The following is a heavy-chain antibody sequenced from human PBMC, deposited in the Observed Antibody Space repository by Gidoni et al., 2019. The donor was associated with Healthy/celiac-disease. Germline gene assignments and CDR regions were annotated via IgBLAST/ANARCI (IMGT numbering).Heavy chain of an antibody. J-gene: IGHJ3*02. CDR2: FDTEDGET. Sequence: QVQLVQSGAEVKKPGASVKVSCQVSGYTLTELSMHWVRQAPGKGLEWMGGFDTEDGETIYAQKFQGRVTMTEDTSTDTANMELSRLRSEDTAVDYGATVIWDDSSGLGAFDIWGQGTMVTVSS. V-gene: IGHV1-24*01. CDR1: GYTLTELS. CDR3: ATVIWDDSSGLGAFDI. D-gene: IGHD3-22*01.